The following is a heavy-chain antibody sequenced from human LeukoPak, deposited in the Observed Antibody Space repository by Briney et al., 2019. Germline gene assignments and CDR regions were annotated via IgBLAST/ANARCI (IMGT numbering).Heavy chain of an antibody. D-gene: IGHD5-12*01. CDR2: IVVGSGNT. CDR1: GFTFTSSA. V-gene: IGHV1-58*02. CDR3: AAGTPNIVAHDAFDI. Sequence: GTSVKVSCKASGFTFTSSAMQWVRQARGHRLEWIGWIVVGSGNTNYAQTFQERVTITRDMSTSTAYMELSSLRSEDTAVYYCAAGTPNIVAHDAFDIWGQGTMVTVSS. J-gene: IGHJ3*02.